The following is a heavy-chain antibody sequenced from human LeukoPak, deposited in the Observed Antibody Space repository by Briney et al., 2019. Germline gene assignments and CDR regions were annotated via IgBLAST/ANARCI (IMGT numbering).Heavy chain of an antibody. CDR2: IYYSGST. CDR1: GGSISSSSYY. CDR3: ARGESRGHYDSETRKPNWFDP. Sequence: SETLSLTCTVSGGSISSSSYYWGWIRQPPGKGLEWIGSIYYSGSTYYNPSLKSRVTISVDTSKNQFSLKLSSVTAADTAVYYCARGESRGHYDSETRKPNWFDPWGQGTLVTVSS. V-gene: IGHV4-39*07. J-gene: IGHJ5*02. D-gene: IGHD3-9*01.